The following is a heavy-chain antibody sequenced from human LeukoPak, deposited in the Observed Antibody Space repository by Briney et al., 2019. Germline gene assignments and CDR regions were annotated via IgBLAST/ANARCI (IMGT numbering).Heavy chain of an antibody. CDR1: GGSFSGYY. Sequence: SETLSLTCAVYGGSFSGYYWSWIRQPPGKGLEWIGEINHSGSTNYNPSLKSRVTISVDTSKNQFSLELSSVTAADTAVYYCAREGKYYGSGSYYFPSPSDYWGQGTLVTVSS. J-gene: IGHJ4*02. CDR2: INHSGST. V-gene: IGHV4-34*01. D-gene: IGHD3-10*01. CDR3: AREGKYYGSGSYYFPSPSDY.